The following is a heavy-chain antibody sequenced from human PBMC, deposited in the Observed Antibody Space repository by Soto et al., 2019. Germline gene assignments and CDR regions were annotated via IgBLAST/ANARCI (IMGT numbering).Heavy chain of an antibody. CDR3: ARRDVRGAPSCFDP. CDR1: GYRFTSDL. J-gene: IGHJ5*02. D-gene: IGHD3-10*01. CDR2: IYPGDSDT. V-gene: IGHV5-51*01. Sequence: GEAQKLSYKGSGYRFTSDLIGWGRPLPGKGLEWMGIIYPGDSDTRYSPSFQGQVTISADKSISTAYLQWSSLKASDTAMYYCARRDVRGAPSCFDPWGQGTLVTVSS.